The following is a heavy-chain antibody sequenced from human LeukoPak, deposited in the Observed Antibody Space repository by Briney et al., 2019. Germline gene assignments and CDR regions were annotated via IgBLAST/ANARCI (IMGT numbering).Heavy chain of an antibody. CDR2: ISGSGGST. Sequence: PGGSLRLSCAASGFTFSSYAMSWVRQAPGKGLEWVSAISGSGGSTYYADSVKGRFTISRDNSKNTLYLQMNSLRAEDTAVYYCAKDPYCSSTSCYGPQYYYHYYMDVWGKGTTVTVSS. D-gene: IGHD2-2*01. CDR1: GFTFSSYA. J-gene: IGHJ6*03. V-gene: IGHV3-23*01. CDR3: AKDPYCSSTSCYGPQYYYHYYMDV.